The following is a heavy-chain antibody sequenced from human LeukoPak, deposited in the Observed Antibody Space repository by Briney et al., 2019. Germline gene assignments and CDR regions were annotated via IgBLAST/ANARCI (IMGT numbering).Heavy chain of an antibody. CDR2: IYYTGTT. CDR3: ARHYDYSDSSWDPFDY. J-gene: IGHJ4*02. V-gene: IGHV4-59*08. CDR1: GGSISSYY. D-gene: IGHD6-13*01. Sequence: SETLSLTCTVPGGSISSYYWSWIRQPPGKGLEYIGYIYYTGTTHYNPSLKGRVTISVDRPKNQFSLKLSSVTAADTAVYYCARHYDYSDSSWDPFDYWGQGALVTVSS.